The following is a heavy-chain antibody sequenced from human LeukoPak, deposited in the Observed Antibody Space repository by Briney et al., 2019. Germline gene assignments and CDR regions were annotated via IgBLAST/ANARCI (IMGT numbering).Heavy chain of an antibody. J-gene: IGHJ4*02. CDR3: AKRGVVIRVFLVGFHKEAYYFDS. V-gene: IGHV3-23*01. D-gene: IGHD3-10*01. CDR2: LSGSGGGT. CDR1: GITLSNYG. Sequence: GGSLRLSCAVSGITLSNYGMSWVRQAPGKGLEWVAGLSGSGGGTNYADSVQGRFTISRDNPKSTPYLQMNSLRAEDTAVYFCAKRGVVIRVFLVGFHKEAYYFDSWGQGALVTVSS.